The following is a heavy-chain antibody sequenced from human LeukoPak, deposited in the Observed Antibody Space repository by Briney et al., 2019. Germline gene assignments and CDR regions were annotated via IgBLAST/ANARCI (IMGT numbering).Heavy chain of an antibody. V-gene: IGHV4-34*01. D-gene: IGHD2-15*01. J-gene: IGHJ5*02. CDR3: ASVVVVAATAYNWFDP. CDR2: INHSGST. Sequence: SETLSLTCAVYGXSFSGYYWSWIRQPPGKGLEWIGEINHSGSTNYNPSLKSRVTISVDTSKNQFSLKLSSVTAADTAVYYCASVVVVAATAYNWFDPWGQGTLVTVSS. CDR1: GXSFSGYY.